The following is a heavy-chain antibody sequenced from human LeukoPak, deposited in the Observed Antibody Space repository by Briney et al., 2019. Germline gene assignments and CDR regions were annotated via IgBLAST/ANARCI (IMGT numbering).Heavy chain of an antibody. Sequence: GASVKVSCKASGGTFSSYAISWVRQAPGQGLEWMGGIIPIFGTANYAQKFQGRVTITADESTSTAYMELSSLRSEDTAVYYCARATYYYEPKYYYYGMEVWGQGTTVTVSS. D-gene: IGHD3-22*01. CDR3: ARATYYYEPKYYYYGMEV. J-gene: IGHJ6*02. V-gene: IGHV1-69*01. CDR2: IIPIFGTA. CDR1: GGTFSSYA.